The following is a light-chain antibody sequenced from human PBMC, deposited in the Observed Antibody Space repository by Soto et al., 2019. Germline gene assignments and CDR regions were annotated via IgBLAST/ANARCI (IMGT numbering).Light chain of an antibody. J-gene: IGKJ1*01. V-gene: IGKV1-27*01. CDR1: QGISNY. CDR2: SAS. CDR3: QKYNNAPRT. Sequence: DIQMTQSPSSLSASVGDRVTITCRASQGISNYLAWYQQKPGKVPTLLIYSASTLQSGVPSRFSGSGSGTEFPLTISSLQPEDVATYYCQKYNNAPRTFGQGTKVEIK.